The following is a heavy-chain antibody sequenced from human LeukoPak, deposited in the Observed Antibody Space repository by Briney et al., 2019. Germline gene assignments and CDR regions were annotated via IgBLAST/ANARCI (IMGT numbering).Heavy chain of an antibody. J-gene: IGHJ4*02. CDR2: INHSGNT. Sequence: SETLSLTCTVSGGSISNYYWSWIRQPPGKGLEWIGEINHSGNTNYNPSLKSRVTISVDTSKNQFSLKLSSVTAADTAVYYCARARSYSAPFDYWGQGTLVTVSS. D-gene: IGHD1-26*01. CDR1: GGSISNYY. CDR3: ARARSYSAPFDY. V-gene: IGHV4-34*01.